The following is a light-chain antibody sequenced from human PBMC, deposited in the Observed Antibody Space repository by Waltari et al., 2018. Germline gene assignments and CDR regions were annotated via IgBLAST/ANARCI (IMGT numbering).Light chain of an antibody. J-gene: IGLJ3*02. CDR3: ASWDDSLNGHWV. Sequence: QSVLTQPPSASGTPGQRVTISCSGSASNIGGNLVTWYQQLPGKAPKLLIYRSDQRPSGVPDRFSASKTGTSAPLAISGLQSEDEADYFCASWDDSLNGHWVFGGGTKVTVL. V-gene: IGLV1-44*01. CDR2: RSD. CDR1: ASNIGGNL.